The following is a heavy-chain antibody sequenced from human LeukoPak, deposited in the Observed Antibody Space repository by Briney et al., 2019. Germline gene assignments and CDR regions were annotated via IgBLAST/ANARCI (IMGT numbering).Heavy chain of an antibody. CDR1: GFTFSSYA. V-gene: IGHV3-30*18. J-gene: IGHJ4*02. Sequence: GGSLRLSCAASGFTFSSYAMSWVRQAPGKGLEWVAVISYDGSNKYYADSVKGRFTISRDNSKNTLYLQMNSLRAEDTAVYYCAKDLLAMATITPTFDYWGQGTLVTVSS. D-gene: IGHD5-24*01. CDR2: ISYDGSNK. CDR3: AKDLLAMATITPTFDY.